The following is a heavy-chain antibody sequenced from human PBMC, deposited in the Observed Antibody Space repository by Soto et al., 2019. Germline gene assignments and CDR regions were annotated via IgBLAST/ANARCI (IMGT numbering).Heavy chain of an antibody. Sequence: QITLKESGPTRVKPTQPLTLTCTFSGFSLSTSGVGVGWIRQPPGKALERLALIYCDDDKRYSPSLKRRLTITKDTSKTQVVLTRTNMDPVDNASYYCAHRAGLQGNWNGGYFDFWGQGALVTVSS. J-gene: IGHJ4*02. V-gene: IGHV2-5*02. CDR3: AHRAGLQGNWNGGYFDF. CDR2: IYCDDDK. CDR1: GFSLSTSGVG. D-gene: IGHD1-1*01.